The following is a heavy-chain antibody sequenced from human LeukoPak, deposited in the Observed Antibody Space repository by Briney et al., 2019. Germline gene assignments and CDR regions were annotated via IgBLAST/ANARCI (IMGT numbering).Heavy chain of an antibody. CDR3: ARGSGYDPLDY. CDR2: INPNSGGT. CDR1: GYTFTGYY. V-gene: IGHV1-2*02. J-gene: IGHJ4*02. Sequence: ASVKVSCKASGYTFTGYYMHWVRQAPGQGLEWMGWINPNSGGTNYAQKFQGRVTMTRNTSISTAYMELSSLRSEDTAVYYCARGSGYDPLDYWGQGTLVTVSS. D-gene: IGHD5-12*01.